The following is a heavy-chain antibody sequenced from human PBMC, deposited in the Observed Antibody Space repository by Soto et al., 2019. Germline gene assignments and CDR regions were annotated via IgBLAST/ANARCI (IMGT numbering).Heavy chain of an antibody. J-gene: IGHJ4*02. Sequence: VQLVESGGGMVQPGRSLRLSCAASGFTFSSFSLHWVRQAPGKGLEWLALISYDGSHKYNADAVKGRFTISRDNSKNTLYLQLNSLRLEDTAVYYCARTTTVAGTPEFDYWGQGTLVTVSS. D-gene: IGHD6-19*01. CDR3: ARTTTVAGTPEFDY. V-gene: IGHV3-30-3*01. CDR2: ISYDGSHK. CDR1: GFTFSSFS.